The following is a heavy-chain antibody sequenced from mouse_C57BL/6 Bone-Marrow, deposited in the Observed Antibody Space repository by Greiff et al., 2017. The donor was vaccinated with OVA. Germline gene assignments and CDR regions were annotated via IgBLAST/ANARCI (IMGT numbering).Heavy chain of an antibody. Sequence: QVQLQQSGAELARPGASVKLSCKASGYTFTSYGISWVKQRTGQGLEWIGEIYPRSGNTYYNEKFKGKATLTADKSSSTAYMELRSLPSEDSAVYFCARERGITGFAYWGQGTLVTVSA. CDR1: GYTFTSYG. CDR3: ARERGITGFAY. J-gene: IGHJ3*01. CDR2: IYPRSGNT. V-gene: IGHV1-81*01. D-gene: IGHD1-1*01.